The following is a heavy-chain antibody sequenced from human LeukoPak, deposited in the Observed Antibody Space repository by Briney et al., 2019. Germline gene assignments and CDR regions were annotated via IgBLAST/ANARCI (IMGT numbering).Heavy chain of an antibody. CDR1: GFSFSVFY. D-gene: IGHD2-2*01. Sequence: GGSLRLSCAAAGFSFSVFYMSWIRHATVTWLDWVSYFSSRGTSAKYADSVKGRFTISRDNAQNSLYLQMNSLRVEDTAVYYCVRDTDDVVVVPPVMGASKDGFDPWGQGTLVTVAS. CDR2: FSSRGTSA. CDR3: VRDTDDVVVVPPVMGASKDGFDP. V-gene: IGHV3-11*05. J-gene: IGHJ5*02.